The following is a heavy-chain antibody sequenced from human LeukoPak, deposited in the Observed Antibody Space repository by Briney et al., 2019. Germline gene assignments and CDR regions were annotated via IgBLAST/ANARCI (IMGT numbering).Heavy chain of an antibody. CDR2: ISSSSSYI. Sequence: GGSLRLSCAASGFTFSSYTMNWVRQAPGKGLEWVSSISSSSSYIYYADSVEGRFTISRDNAKNSLYLQMNSLRAEDTAVCYCARGRGSYPNYFDFWGQGTLVTVSS. J-gene: IGHJ4*02. CDR1: GFTFSSYT. CDR3: ARGRGSYPNYFDF. V-gene: IGHV3-21*01. D-gene: IGHD3-16*01.